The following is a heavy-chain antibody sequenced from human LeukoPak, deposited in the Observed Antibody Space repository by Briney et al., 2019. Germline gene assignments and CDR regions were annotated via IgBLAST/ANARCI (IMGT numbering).Heavy chain of an antibody. CDR2: LVGGGGGST. V-gene: IGHV3-23*01. J-gene: IGHJ6*04. CDR3: AKDRGYSYGNYYDYGMDV. D-gene: IGHD5-18*01. Sequence: PGGPLRLSCAASGFTFSNYAMIWVRQPPGKGLEWVSALVGGGGGSTYYAESVKGRFTISIDTSKNTLYLQMNSLRAEDTAVYYCAKDRGYSYGNYYDYGMDVWGKGTTVTVSS. CDR1: GFTFSNYA.